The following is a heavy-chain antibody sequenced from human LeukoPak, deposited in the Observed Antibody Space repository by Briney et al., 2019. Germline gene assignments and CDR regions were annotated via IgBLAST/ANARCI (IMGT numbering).Heavy chain of an antibody. V-gene: IGHV1-46*01. Sequence: ASVKVSCKASGYTFTSYYMHWVRQAPGQGLEWMGIINPSGGSISYAQKFQGRVTMTRDTSTSTVYMELSSLRSEDTAVYYCARVARAYGSGSYLFDYWGQGTLVTVSS. J-gene: IGHJ4*02. CDR3: ARVARAYGSGSYLFDY. CDR1: GYTFTSYY. D-gene: IGHD3-10*01. CDR2: INPSGGSI.